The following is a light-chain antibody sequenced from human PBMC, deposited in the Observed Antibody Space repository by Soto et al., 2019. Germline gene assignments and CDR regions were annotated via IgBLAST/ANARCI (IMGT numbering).Light chain of an antibody. Sequence: DIQLTQSPSTLSASIGDTVTITCRASHQNIYNYLAWYQQKPGKAPRVLIYQASSLASGVPSRFSGSGYGTEFTLTISSLQPDDFATYYCQQYNHYFGQGTKVDIK. V-gene: IGKV1-5*03. CDR3: QQYNHY. J-gene: IGKJ2*01. CDR2: QAS. CDR1: HQNIYNY.